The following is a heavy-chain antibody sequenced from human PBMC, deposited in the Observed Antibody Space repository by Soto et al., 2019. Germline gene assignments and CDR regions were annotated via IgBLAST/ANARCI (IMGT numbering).Heavy chain of an antibody. CDR3: ARIPRVYDSSGYYYDDAFDI. J-gene: IGHJ3*02. V-gene: IGHV5-10-1*01. CDR1: GYIVSDHC. CDR2: IDPSDSYT. Sequence: PGESLKSSCNGSGYIVSDHCIVWVRQMAGKGLEWMGRIDPSDSYTNYSPSFQGHVTISADKSISTAYLQWSSLKASDTAMYYCARIPRVYDSSGYYYDDAFDIWGQGTMVTVSS. D-gene: IGHD3-22*01.